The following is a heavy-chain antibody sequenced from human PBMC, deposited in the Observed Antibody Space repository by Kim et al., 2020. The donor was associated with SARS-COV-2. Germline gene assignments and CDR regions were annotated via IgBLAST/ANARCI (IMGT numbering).Heavy chain of an antibody. CDR3: AKARVLAITHFDY. D-gene: IGHD3-22*01. CDR1: GFTFSSYA. J-gene: IGHJ4*02. Sequence: GGSLRLSCAASGFTFSSYAITWVRQAPGKGLEWVSSVGPNGANTYYADSVKGRFTISRDNSRNTLYLQMNSLRAEDTAVYYCAKARVLAITHFDYWGQGTLVTVSS. V-gene: IGHV3-23*01. CDR2: VGPNGANT.